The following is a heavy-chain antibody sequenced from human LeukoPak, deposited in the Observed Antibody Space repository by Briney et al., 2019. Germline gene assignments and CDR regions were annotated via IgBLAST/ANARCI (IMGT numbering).Heavy chain of an antibody. Sequence: SETLSLTCAVYGGSFSGYYWSWIRQPPGKGLEWIGEINHSGSTNYNPSLKSRVTISVDTSKNQFSLKLSSVTAADTAVYYCARTWDSSGYQLGSFDYWGQGTLVTVSS. CDR2: INHSGST. CDR3: ARTWDSSGYQLGSFDY. CDR1: GGSFSGYY. D-gene: IGHD3-22*01. V-gene: IGHV4-34*01. J-gene: IGHJ4*02.